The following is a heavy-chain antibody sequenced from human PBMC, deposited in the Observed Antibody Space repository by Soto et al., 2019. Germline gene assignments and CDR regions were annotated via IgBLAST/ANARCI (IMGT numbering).Heavy chain of an antibody. CDR3: AHSISQPLHVLGGYFDY. D-gene: IGHD3-10*01. Sequence: QITLKESGPTLVKPTQTLTLTCTFSGFSLSTSGVGVGWIRQPPGKALEWLALIYWDDDKRYSPSLKSRLTITKDPSKNQVVLTMTNMDPVDTATYYCAHSISQPLHVLGGYFDYWGQGTLVTVSS. V-gene: IGHV2-5*02. CDR2: IYWDDDK. CDR1: GFSLSTSGVG. J-gene: IGHJ4*02.